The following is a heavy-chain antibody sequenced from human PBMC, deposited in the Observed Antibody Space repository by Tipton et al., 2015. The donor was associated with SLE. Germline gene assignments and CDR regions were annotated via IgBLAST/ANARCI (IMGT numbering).Heavy chain of an antibody. D-gene: IGHD6-19*01. CDR3: AKDRWSSGWTFDY. V-gene: IGHV3-23*01. Sequence: SLRLSCAASGFTFSSYAMSWVRQAPGKGLEWVSGISGSGGSTYYADSVKGRFTISRDNSKNTLYLQMISLRAEDTAVYYCAKDRWSSGWTFDYWGQGTLVTVSS. J-gene: IGHJ4*02. CDR2: ISGSGGST. CDR1: GFTFSSYA.